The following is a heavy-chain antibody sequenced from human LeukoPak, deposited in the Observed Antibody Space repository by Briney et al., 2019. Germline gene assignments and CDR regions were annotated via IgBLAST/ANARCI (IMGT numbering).Heavy chain of an antibody. D-gene: IGHD2-15*01. Sequence: SETLSLTCTVSGGSISSSSYYWGWIRQPPGKGLEWIGSIYYSGSTYYNPSLKSRVTISVDTSKNQFSLKLSSVTAADTAVYYCASHEGEVCSGGSCHRSLGSWFDPWGQGTLVTVSS. V-gene: IGHV4-39*01. J-gene: IGHJ5*02. CDR1: GGSISSSSYY. CDR2: IYYSGST. CDR3: ASHEGEVCSGGSCHRSLGSWFDP.